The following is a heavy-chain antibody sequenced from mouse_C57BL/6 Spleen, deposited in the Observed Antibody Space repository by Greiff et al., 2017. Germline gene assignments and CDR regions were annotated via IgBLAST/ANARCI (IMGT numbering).Heavy chain of an antibody. Sequence: EVHLVESGGGLVKPGGSLKLSCAASGFTFSSYAMSWVRQTPEKRLEWVATISDGGSYTYYPDNVKGRFTISRDNAKNNLYLQMSHLKSEDTAMYYCAREDDYDRYYFDYWGQGTTLTVSS. V-gene: IGHV5-4*01. CDR2: ISDGGSYT. J-gene: IGHJ2*01. CDR3: AREDDYDRYYFDY. CDR1: GFTFSSYA. D-gene: IGHD2-4*01.